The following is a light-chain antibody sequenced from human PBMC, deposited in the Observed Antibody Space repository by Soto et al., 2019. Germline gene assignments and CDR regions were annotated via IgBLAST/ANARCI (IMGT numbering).Light chain of an antibody. V-gene: IGKV1-27*01. CDR3: QKYNSAPYT. J-gene: IGKJ2*01. Sequence: DIQMTQSPSSLSASVGDRVTITCRASQGINNYLAWYRQKPGEVPKLLIYGVSTLQSGVPSRFSGSGSGTEFTLTISSLQPEDVATYYCQKYNSAPYTCGQGTKLEIK. CDR1: QGINNY. CDR2: GVS.